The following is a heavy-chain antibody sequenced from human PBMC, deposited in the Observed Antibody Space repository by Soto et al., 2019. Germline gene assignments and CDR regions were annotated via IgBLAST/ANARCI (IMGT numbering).Heavy chain of an antibody. D-gene: IGHD6-25*01. V-gene: IGHV4-30-2*01. Sequence: SETLSLTCAVSGGSISSGGYSWSWIRQPPGKGLEWIGYIYHSGSTYYNPSLKSRVTISVDRSKNQFSLKLSSVTAADTAVYYCARDESYSSALGYWGQGTLVTVSS. J-gene: IGHJ4*02. CDR1: GGSISSGGYS. CDR2: IYHSGST. CDR3: ARDESYSSALGY.